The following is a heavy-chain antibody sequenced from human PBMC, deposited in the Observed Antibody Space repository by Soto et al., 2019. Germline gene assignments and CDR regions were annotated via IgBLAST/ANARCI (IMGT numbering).Heavy chain of an antibody. CDR2: IYFSGSS. CDR1: GVSITTHY. Sequence: SETLSLTCTVSGVSITTHYWSWNRQPPGKGLEWIGYIYFSGSSNYNPSLKSRVTMSVDTSKNQLSLRLNSVTAADTAVYYCARQSNTAMVRFYWFDPWGQGTLVTVSS. J-gene: IGHJ5*02. D-gene: IGHD5-18*01. V-gene: IGHV4-59*11. CDR3: ARQSNTAMVRFYWFDP.